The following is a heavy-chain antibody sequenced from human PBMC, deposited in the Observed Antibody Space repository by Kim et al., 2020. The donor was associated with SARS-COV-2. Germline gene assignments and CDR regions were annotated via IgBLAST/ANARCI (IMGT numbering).Heavy chain of an antibody. J-gene: IGHJ5*01. CDR2: IIPIFGTA. Sequence: SVKVSCKASGGTFSSYAISWVRQAPGQGLEWMGGIIPIFGTANYAQKFQGRVTITADESTSTAYMELSSLRSEDTAVYYCARRLYYYGSGSYFPFLVGWFDSWGQGTLVTVSS. D-gene: IGHD3-10*01. CDR3: ARRLYYYGSGSYFPFLVGWFDS. V-gene: IGHV1-69*13. CDR1: GGTFSSYA.